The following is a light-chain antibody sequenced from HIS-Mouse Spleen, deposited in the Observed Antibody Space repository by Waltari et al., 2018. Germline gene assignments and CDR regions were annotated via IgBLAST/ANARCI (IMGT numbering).Light chain of an antibody. CDR2: RNN. J-gene: IGLJ3*02. V-gene: IGLV1-47*01. Sequence: QSVLTQPPSASGTPGQRVTISCSGSSSNIGSNYVYWYQQLPGTAPKLLISRNNQRPSGVPDRFSGAKYGTSASLAISGLRSEDEADYYCAAWDDSLSGPVFGGGTKLTVL. CDR1: SSNIGSNY. CDR3: AAWDDSLSGPV.